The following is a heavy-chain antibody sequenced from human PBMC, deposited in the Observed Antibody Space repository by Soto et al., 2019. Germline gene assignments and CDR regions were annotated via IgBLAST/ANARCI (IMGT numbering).Heavy chain of an antibody. Sequence: EVQLVQSGAEVKKTGASLRISCKGSGYSFTNYWITWVRQMHGKGLEWLGRVDPTDSYSNYSPSFQGHVTISADKPISTAYLQWSSLKASDTSMYYCARGSDSTSGNYFTYNTYAMDVWGQGTTVTVSS. J-gene: IGHJ6*02. V-gene: IGHV5-10-1*03. CDR1: GYSFTNYW. D-gene: IGHD3-10*01. CDR2: VDPTDSYS. CDR3: ARGSDSTSGNYFTYNTYAMDV.